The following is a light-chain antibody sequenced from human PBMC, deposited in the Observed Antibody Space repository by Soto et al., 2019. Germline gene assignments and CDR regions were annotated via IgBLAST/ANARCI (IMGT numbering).Light chain of an antibody. CDR2: DNT. CDR3: QSYDSSLSVSYV. CDR1: TSNIGAGYY. Sequence: QSVLTQSPSVSGAPGQRVSISCTGSTSNIGAGYYVQWYQQIPGTAPKLLIYDNTNRPSGVPDRFSGSKSGTSASLAIAGLQDEDEAVYYCQSYDSSLSVSYVFGTGTKLTVL. J-gene: IGLJ1*01. V-gene: IGLV1-40*01.